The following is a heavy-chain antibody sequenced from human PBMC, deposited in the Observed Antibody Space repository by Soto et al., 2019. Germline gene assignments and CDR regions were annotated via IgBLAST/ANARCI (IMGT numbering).Heavy chain of an antibody. Sequence: PSETLSLTCAVSGGSISSGGYSWSWIRQPPGKALEWLALIDWDDDKYYSTSLKTRLTISKDTSKNQVVLTMTNMDPVDTATYYCARNQISSNLNYYYYGMDVWGQGTTVTVS. CDR2: IDWDDDK. J-gene: IGHJ6*02. D-gene: IGHD6-13*01. CDR3: ARNQISSNLNYYYYGMDV. CDR1: GGSISSGGYS. V-gene: IGHV2-70*01.